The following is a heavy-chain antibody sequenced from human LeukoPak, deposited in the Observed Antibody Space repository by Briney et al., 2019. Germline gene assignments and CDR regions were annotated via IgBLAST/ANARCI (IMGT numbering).Heavy chain of an antibody. CDR3: ARRAAVAATFDF. CDR1: GGSISSSSYY. Sequence: SETLSLTCTFSGGSISSSSYYWSWIRQPPGKGLEWIGYIYYGGSTNYNPSLKSRVTISVDTSKNQFSLKLSSVTAADTAVYYCARRAAVAATFDFWGQGTLVTVSS. J-gene: IGHJ4*02. CDR2: IYYGGST. D-gene: IGHD6-19*01. V-gene: IGHV4-61*05.